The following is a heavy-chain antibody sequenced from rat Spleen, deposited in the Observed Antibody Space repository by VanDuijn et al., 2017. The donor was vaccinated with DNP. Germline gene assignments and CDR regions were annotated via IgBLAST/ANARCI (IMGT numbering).Heavy chain of an antibody. CDR3: ARGIYYDGTPMDA. V-gene: IGHV5-31*01. Sequence: EVQLVESGGDLVQPGRSLKLSCVASGFTFNNYWMTWIRQVPGKGLEWVASITSSGGSTYYPDSVKGRFTISRDNAKNTLYLQMNSLRSEDTATYYCARGIYYDGTPMDAWGQGTSVTVSS. CDR2: ITSSGGST. D-gene: IGHD1-12*02. CDR1: GFTFNNYW. J-gene: IGHJ4*01.